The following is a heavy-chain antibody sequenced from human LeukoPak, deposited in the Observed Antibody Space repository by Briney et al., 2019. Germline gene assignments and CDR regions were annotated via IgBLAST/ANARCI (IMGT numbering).Heavy chain of an antibody. D-gene: IGHD5-24*01. CDR2: ISSSGSTI. V-gene: IGHV3-48*03. CDR1: GFTFSSYE. CDR3: ARVHAMAYYYGMDV. Sequence: GGSLRLSCAASGFTFSSYEMNWVRQASGKGLEWVSYISSSGSTIYYADSVKGRFTISRDNAKNSLYLQMNSLRAEDTAVYYCARVHAMAYYYGMDVWGQGTTVTVSS. J-gene: IGHJ6*02.